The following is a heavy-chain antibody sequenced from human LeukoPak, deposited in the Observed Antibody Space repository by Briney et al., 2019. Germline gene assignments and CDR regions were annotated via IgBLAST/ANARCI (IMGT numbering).Heavy chain of an antibody. Sequence: GGSLRLSCAASGFTFRDYYMSWIRQAPGKALEWVSYISSSGSDIYYSDSVKGRFTISRDNAKNSLYLQVNSLRAEDTAVYYCARDIYGSGPPVGDAIDYWGQGTLVTVSS. D-gene: IGHD3-10*01. CDR3: ARDIYGSGPPVGDAIDY. CDR2: ISSSGSDI. CDR1: GFTFRDYY. V-gene: IGHV3-11*04. J-gene: IGHJ4*02.